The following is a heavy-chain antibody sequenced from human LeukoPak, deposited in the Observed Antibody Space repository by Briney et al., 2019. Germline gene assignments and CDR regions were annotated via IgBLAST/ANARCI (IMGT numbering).Heavy chain of an antibody. D-gene: IGHD5-18*01. CDR3: AKDDSDSYGHKGDYYYYYGMDV. CDR2: ISGDGGST. J-gene: IGHJ6*02. V-gene: IGHV3-43*02. CDR1: GFTFDDYA. Sequence: GGSLRLSCAASGFTFDDYAMHWVRQAPGKGLEWVSLISGDGGSTYYADSVKGRFTISRDNSKNSLYLQMNSLRTEDTALYYCAKDDSDSYGHKGDYYYYYGMDVWGQGTTVTVSS.